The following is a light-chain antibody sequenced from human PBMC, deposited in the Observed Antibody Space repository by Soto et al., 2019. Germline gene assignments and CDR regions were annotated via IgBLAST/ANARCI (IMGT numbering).Light chain of an antibody. CDR2: DAS. CDR1: QSISSW. Sequence: DIQMTQSPSTLSASVGDRVTITCRASQSISSWLAWYQQKPGKAPKLLIYDASSLESGVPARFSGSGSGTELTLTISSLQPDDFATYYCQQYSSYSPWTFGQATKV. CDR3: QQYSSYSPWT. V-gene: IGKV1-5*01. J-gene: IGKJ1*01.